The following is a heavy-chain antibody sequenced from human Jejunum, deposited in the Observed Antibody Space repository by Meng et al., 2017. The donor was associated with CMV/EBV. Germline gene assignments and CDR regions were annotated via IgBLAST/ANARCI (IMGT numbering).Heavy chain of an antibody. J-gene: IGHJ6*02. V-gene: IGHV4-59*01. CDR1: IGRFY. Sequence: IGRFYWTWIRQTPEKGLEWIGYISSSGTTNYNPSLKSRLTMSVDASQNQFSLNLRSVTAADTAVYHCARGRVYYYGWNPPYAMDVWGRGTTGTVSS. CDR3: ARGRVYYYGWNPPYAMDV. CDR2: ISSSGTT. D-gene: IGHD3-10*01.